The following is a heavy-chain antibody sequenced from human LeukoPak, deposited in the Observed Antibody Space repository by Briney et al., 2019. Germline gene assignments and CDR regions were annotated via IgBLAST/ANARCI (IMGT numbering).Heavy chain of an antibody. CDR2: ISSSGSTI. Sequence: KTGGSLRLSCAASGFTFSDYYMSWIRQAPGKGLEWVPYISSSGSTIYYADSVKGRFTISRDNAKNSLYLQMNSLRAEDTAVYYCARDLVAVAGRDYWGQGTLVTVSS. J-gene: IGHJ4*02. V-gene: IGHV3-11*01. CDR3: ARDLVAVAGRDY. D-gene: IGHD6-19*01. CDR1: GFTFSDYY.